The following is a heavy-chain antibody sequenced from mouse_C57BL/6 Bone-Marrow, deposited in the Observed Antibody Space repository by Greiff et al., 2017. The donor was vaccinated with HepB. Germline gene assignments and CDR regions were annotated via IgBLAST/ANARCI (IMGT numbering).Heavy chain of an antibody. CDR2: IDPYDSYT. CDR3: ARNKGY. CDR1: GYTFTSYW. Sequence: QVQLQQPGAELVRPGTSVKLSCKASGYTFTSYWMHWVKQRPGQGLEWIGVIDPYDSYTNYNQKFKGKATLTVDTSSNTAYMQLSSLTSEDSAVYYCARNKGYWGQGTTLTVSS. V-gene: IGHV1-59*01. J-gene: IGHJ2*01.